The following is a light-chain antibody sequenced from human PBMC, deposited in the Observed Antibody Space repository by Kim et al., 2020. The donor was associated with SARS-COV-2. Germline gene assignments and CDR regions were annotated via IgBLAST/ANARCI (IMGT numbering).Light chain of an antibody. CDR3: QSYDSSLWV. CDR2: EDN. CDR1: SGSIASNY. Sequence: NFMLTQPHSVSESPGKTVTISCTRSSGSIASNYVQWYQQRPGSAPTTVIYEDNQRPSGVPDRFSGSIDSSSNSASLTISGLKTEDEADYYRQSYDSSLWVFGGGTQLTVL. J-gene: IGLJ3*02. V-gene: IGLV6-57*04.